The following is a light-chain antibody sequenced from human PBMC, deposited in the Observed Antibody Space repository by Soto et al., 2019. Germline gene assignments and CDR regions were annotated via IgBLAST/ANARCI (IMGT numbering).Light chain of an antibody. J-gene: IGKJ5*01. Sequence: DIQLTQSPSSLSASLGDRVNITCRASQNIRTYLNWYQQKPGKAPTLLIYAATTLQSGVPSTFSGSASGTDFSLTISSLQPGDVATYYCQQSYSTLYTFGQGTRLEIK. CDR1: QNIRTY. CDR3: QQSYSTLYT. V-gene: IGKV1-39*01. CDR2: AAT.